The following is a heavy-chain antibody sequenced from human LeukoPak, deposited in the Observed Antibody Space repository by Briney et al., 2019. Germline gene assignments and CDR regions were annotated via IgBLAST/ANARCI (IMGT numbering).Heavy chain of an antibody. V-gene: IGHV1-8*01. J-gene: IGHJ3*02. D-gene: IGHD2-15*01. CDR1: GYTFTSYD. CDR3: ARDIGVDCSGGSCYIFGRAFDI. CDR2: MNPNSGNT. Sequence: ASVKVSCKASGYTFTSYDINWVRQAPGQGLEWMGWMNPNSGNTGYAQKFQGRVTMTRNTSISTAYMELSSLRSDDTAVYYCARDIGVDCSGGSCYIFGRAFDIWGQGTMVTVSS.